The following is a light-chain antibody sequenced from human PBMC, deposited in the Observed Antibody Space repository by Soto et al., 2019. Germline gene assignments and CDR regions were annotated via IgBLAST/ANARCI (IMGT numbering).Light chain of an antibody. CDR2: KAS. CDR1: QSISSW. CDR3: QQYNSLPT. V-gene: IGKV1-5*03. J-gene: IGKJ1*01. Sequence: DIQMTQSPSTLSASVGDRVTITCRASQSISSWLAWYQQKPGKAPKLLIYKASSLEGGVPSRFSGSGSGTEFTLTISSLQPDDFATYYCQQYNSLPTFGQGTKVEIK.